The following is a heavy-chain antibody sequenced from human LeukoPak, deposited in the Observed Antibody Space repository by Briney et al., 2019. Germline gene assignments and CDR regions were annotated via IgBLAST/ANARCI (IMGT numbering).Heavy chain of an antibody. V-gene: IGHV3-30*02. CDR3: AKTASG. CDR1: GFTFSRFG. Sequence: GGSLRLSCAASGFTFSRFGMHWVRQAPGQGLEWVAFILYDGTKKYYADSVKGRFTISRDNSKNTLYLQMNSLRAEDTAVYYCAKTASGWGQGTLVTVSS. CDR2: ILYDGTKK. J-gene: IGHJ4*02.